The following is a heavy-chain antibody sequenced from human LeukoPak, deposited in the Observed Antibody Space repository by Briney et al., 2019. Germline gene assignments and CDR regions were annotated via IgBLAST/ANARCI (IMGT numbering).Heavy chain of an antibody. Sequence: PGGSLRLSCAASGFTVSSSYMSWVRQAPGKGLEWVSVIYSGGSTYYADSVKGRFTISRDNSKNTLYLQMNSLRAEDTAVYYCARGSYYFDYGMDVWGQGTTVTVSS. V-gene: IGHV3-66*01. J-gene: IGHJ6*02. CDR2: IYSGGST. CDR1: GFTVSSSY. CDR3: ARGSYYFDYGMDV.